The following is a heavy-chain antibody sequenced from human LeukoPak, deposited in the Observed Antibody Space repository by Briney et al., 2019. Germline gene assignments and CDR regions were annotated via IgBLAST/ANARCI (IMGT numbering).Heavy chain of an antibody. J-gene: IGHJ4*01. Sequence: GGFLRLSCAATGFTFSSYSMNWVRRAPGKGLEWVSSISSSSSYIYYADSVKGRFTISRDNAKNSLYLQMNSLRAEDTAVYYCVRDNDYYGSGSYLIGDYWGQGTLVTVSS. CDR1: GFTFSSYS. D-gene: IGHD3-10*01. CDR3: VRDNDYYGSGSYLIGDY. V-gene: IGHV3-21*01. CDR2: ISSSSSYI.